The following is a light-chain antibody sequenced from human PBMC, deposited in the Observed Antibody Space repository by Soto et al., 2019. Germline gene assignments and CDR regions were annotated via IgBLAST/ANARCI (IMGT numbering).Light chain of an antibody. J-gene: IGLJ1*01. CDR3: TSYSFTTSLYV. CDR1: SSDVGGYKY. Sequence: QSALTQPASVSGSPGQSITISCTGTSSDVGGYKYVSWYQQYPGKAPKLMIYEVNNRPSGVSDRFSGSKSGNTASLTISGLQAEDEADYYCTSYSFTTSLYVFGTGTKLTVL. CDR2: EVN. V-gene: IGLV2-14*01.